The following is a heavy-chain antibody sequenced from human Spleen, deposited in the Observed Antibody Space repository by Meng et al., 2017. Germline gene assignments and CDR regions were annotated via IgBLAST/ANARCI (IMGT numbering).Heavy chain of an antibody. CDR2: IEYSGST. CDR1: GGAFIDHY. V-gene: IGHV4-34*01. D-gene: IGHD5-24*01. J-gene: IGHJ2*01. Sequence: QVQPQQWGQGLLNPSGTLSLTCAVYGGAFIDHYWTWIRQSPGKGLEWIGEIEYSGSTNYNPSLQSRVTVSVDTIKKQFSLKLTSLTAADTAIYFCARGRDAYNYYWYFDVWGRGTLVTVSS. CDR3: ARGRDAYNYYWYFDV.